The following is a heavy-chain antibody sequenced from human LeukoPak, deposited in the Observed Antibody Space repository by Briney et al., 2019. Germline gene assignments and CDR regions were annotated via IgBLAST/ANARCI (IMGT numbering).Heavy chain of an antibody. D-gene: IGHD6-19*01. Sequence: GGSLRLSCAASGFTFSSYEMNWVRQAPGKGLEWVSYISSSGSNIYYADSVKGRFTISRDNAKNTLYLQMNSLRAEDTAVYFCVRGSNGWSGMDVWGQGTTVTVSS. CDR3: VRGSNGWSGMDV. J-gene: IGHJ6*02. CDR2: ISSSGSNI. V-gene: IGHV3-48*03. CDR1: GFTFSSYE.